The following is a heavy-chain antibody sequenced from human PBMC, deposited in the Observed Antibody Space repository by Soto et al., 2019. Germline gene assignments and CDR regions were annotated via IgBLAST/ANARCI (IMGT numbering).Heavy chain of an antibody. D-gene: IGHD3-22*01. V-gene: IGHV4-39*01. CDR3: ARLGTMIVVVKGYYYGMDV. CDR1: GGSISSSSYY. Sequence: ASETLSLTCTVSGGSISSSSYYWGWIRQPPGKGLEWIGSIYYSGSTYYNPSLKSRVTISVDTSKNQFSLKLSSVTAADTAVYYCARLGTMIVVVKGYYYGMDVWGQGTTVTVSS. CDR2: IYYSGST. J-gene: IGHJ6*02.